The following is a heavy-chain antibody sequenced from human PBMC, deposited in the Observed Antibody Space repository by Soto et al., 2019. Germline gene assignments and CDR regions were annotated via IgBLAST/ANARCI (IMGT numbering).Heavy chain of an antibody. CDR3: AIDPGRVSPIDY. V-gene: IGHV3-33*01. D-gene: IGHD3-16*02. CDR1: GFTLSDYG. CDR2: IWHDGGEK. J-gene: IGHJ4*02. Sequence: QVQLVESGGGVVQPGRSLRLSCTASGFTLSDYGMHWVRQAPGKGLEWVAVIWHDGGEKYYADSVTGRFTISRDNSKNTVHLQIASLGTEDTALSYCAIDPGRVSPIDYWGQGTLVTVSS.